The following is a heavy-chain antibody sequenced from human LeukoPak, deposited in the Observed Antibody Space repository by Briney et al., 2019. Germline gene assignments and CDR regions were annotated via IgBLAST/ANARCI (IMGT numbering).Heavy chain of an antibody. CDR2: VSNDARYK. CDR3: AGWRGSASGSFSGPLDY. J-gene: IGHJ4*02. D-gene: IGHD3-10*01. V-gene: IGHV3-30*04. Sequence: GGSLRLSCAASGFPFSSYPMHWVRQAPGKGLEWVAIVSNDARYKDYADSVKGRFTISRDNSKNTLYLEMNGLRAEDTALYYCAGWRGSASGSFSGPLDYWGQGTLVTVSS. CDR1: GFPFSSYP.